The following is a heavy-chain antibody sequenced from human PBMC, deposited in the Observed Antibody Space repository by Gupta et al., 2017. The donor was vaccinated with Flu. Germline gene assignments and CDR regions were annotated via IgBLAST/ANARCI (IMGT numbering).Heavy chain of an antibody. D-gene: IGHD2-2*01. Sequence: PGQGLEWMGWINTNTGNPTYAQGFTGRFVFSLDTSVSTAYLQISSLKAEDTAVYYCAREDCSSTSCQYYFDYWGQGTLVTVSS. V-gene: IGHV7-4-1*02. J-gene: IGHJ4*02. CDR3: AREDCSSTSCQYYFDY. CDR2: INTNTGNP.